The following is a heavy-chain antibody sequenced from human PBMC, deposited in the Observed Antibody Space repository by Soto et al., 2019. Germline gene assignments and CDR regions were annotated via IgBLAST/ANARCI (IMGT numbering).Heavy chain of an antibody. J-gene: IGHJ6*02. CDR1: GFTFSSYS. D-gene: IGHD1-26*01. V-gene: IGHV3-21*01. CDR2: ISSSSSYI. Sequence: GGSLRLSCAASGFTFSSYSMNWVRQAPGKGLEWVSSISSSSSYIYYADSVKGRFTISRDNAKNSLYLQMNSLRAEDTAVYYCAKAADSGSYYYYYGMDVWGQGTTVTVSS. CDR3: AKAADSGSYYYYYGMDV.